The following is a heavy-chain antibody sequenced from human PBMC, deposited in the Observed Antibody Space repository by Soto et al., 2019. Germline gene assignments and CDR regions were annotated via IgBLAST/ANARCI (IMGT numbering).Heavy chain of an antibody. Sequence: EVQLLESGGGLVQPGGSLRLSCVVSGFTFGSYAMSWVRQAPEKGPEWVALLGGNGFTTYYADSVKGRFTISGDKSKSTLFLQMNSLRADDTGVYYCAKALRPSLNFFYYMDVWGRGTSVTVYS. CDR3: AKALRPSLNFFYYMDV. CDR1: GFTFGSYA. D-gene: IGHD2-2*01. V-gene: IGHV3-23*01. CDR2: LGGNGFTT. J-gene: IGHJ6*03.